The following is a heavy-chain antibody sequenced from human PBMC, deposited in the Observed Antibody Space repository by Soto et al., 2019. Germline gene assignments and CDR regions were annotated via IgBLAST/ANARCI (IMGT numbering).Heavy chain of an antibody. CDR1: GGSISSGGYY. J-gene: IGHJ3*02. V-gene: IGHV4-31*03. D-gene: IGHD3-22*01. CDR2: IYYSGST. Sequence: SETLSLTCTVSGGSISSGGYYWSWIRQHPGKGLEWIGYIYYSGSTYYNPSLKSRVTISVDTSKNQFSLKLSSVTAADTAVYYCARASYDSSGYYYFGAFDIWGQGTMVTVSS. CDR3: ARASYDSSGYYYFGAFDI.